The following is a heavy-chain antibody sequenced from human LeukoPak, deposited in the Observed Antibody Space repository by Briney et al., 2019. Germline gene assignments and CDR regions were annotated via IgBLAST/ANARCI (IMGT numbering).Heavy chain of an antibody. D-gene: IGHD3-22*01. CDR3: ARDLSMIVVVMNY. J-gene: IGHJ4*02. CDR1: GYTFTCYY. V-gene: IGHV1-2*02. Sequence: ASVKVSCKASGYTFTCYYMHWVRQAPGQGLEWMGWINPNSGGTNYAQKFQGRVTMTRDTSISTAYMELSRLRSDDTAVYYCARDLSMIVVVMNYWGQGTLVTVSS. CDR2: INPNSGGT.